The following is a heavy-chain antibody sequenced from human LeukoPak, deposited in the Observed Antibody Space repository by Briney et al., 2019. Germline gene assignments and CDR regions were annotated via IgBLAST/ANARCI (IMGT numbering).Heavy chain of an antibody. CDR3: VKGGRHIVVVPDSPRDWFDP. CDR2: ISSNGGST. J-gene: IGHJ5*02. V-gene: IGHV3-64D*06. CDR1: GFTFNIYA. D-gene: IGHD2-2*01. Sequence: GGSLRLSCSASGFTFNIYAMHRVRQAPGKGLEYVSAISSNGGSTYYADSVKGRFTFSRDNSKNTLYLQMSSLRPEDTAVYYCVKGGRHIVVVPDSPRDWFDPWGQGTLVTVSS.